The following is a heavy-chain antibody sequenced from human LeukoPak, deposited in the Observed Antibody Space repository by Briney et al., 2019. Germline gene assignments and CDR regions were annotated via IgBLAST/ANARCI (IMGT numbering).Heavy chain of an antibody. Sequence: SETLSLTCAVYGGSCSDYYCSWIRQPPGKGLEWIGEIHPYGTFYYNSSLRSRLTISIDTSKTQFSLRLTSVTAADTALYYCARGRDRSKAGDHWGQGTLVTVSS. CDR3: ARGRDRSKAGDH. J-gene: IGHJ4*02. D-gene: IGHD5-24*01. CDR1: GGSCSDYY. V-gene: IGHV4-34*01. CDR2: IHPYGTF.